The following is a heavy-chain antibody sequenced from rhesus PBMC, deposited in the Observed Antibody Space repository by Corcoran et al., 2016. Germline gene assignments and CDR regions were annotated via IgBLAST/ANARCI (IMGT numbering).Heavy chain of an antibody. Sequence: QLQLQESGPGLVKPSETLSVTCAVSGGSISSNYWSWIRQPPGKGLEGIGRFYGSCSSTNYNPSLKSRVTRSVGTSQNQLSLKLSSVTAADTAVYYCARPYSSGWYDYWGQGVLVTVSS. CDR1: GGSISSNY. CDR2: FYGSCSST. CDR3: ARPYSSGWYDY. D-gene: IGHD6-31*01. V-gene: IGHV4-169*01. J-gene: IGHJ4*01.